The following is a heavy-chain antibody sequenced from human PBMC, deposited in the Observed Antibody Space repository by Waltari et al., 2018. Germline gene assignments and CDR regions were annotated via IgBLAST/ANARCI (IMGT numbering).Heavy chain of an antibody. CDR1: GYSISSGYY. CDR2: IRSKANSYAK. D-gene: IGHD6-13*01. CDR3: TRRGAAAGDAFDI. V-gene: IGHV3-73*01. Sequence: VQLQESGPGLVKPSETLSLTCAVSGYSISSGYYWGWIRQPPGKGLEWVGRIRSKANSYAKAYAASVKGRFTISRDDSKNTAYLQMNSRKTEDTAVYYCTRRGAAAGDAFDIWGQGTMVTVSS. J-gene: IGHJ3*02.